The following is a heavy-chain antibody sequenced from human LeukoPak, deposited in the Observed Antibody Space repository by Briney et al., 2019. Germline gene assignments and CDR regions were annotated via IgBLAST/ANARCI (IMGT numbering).Heavy chain of an antibody. Sequence: ASVKVSCKASGYTFTTYAISWVRQAPGQGLEWMGWISTYSGNTNYAQKLQGRVTMTTDTSTSTAYMDLRSLRSDDTAVYYCAREVAATGLIALDIWGQGTMVTVSS. V-gene: IGHV1-18*01. CDR3: AREVAATGLIALDI. J-gene: IGHJ3*02. CDR1: GYTFTTYA. CDR2: ISTYSGNT. D-gene: IGHD2-15*01.